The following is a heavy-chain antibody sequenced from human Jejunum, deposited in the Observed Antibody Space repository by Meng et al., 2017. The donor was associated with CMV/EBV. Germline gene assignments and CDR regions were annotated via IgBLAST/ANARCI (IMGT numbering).Heavy chain of an antibody. Sequence: DSISNLNWCSWVRQSPGQGLEWLGEKSPTESSNYNPSLKSRVTISVDRSKNQFSLKLTSVTAADTAVYYCVRGRCTRTSCYKGAFDFWSQGTLVTVSS. J-gene: IGHJ4*02. D-gene: IGHD2-2*02. CDR1: DSISNLNW. CDR3: VRGRCTRTSCYKGAFDF. V-gene: IGHV4-4*02. CDR2: KSPTESS.